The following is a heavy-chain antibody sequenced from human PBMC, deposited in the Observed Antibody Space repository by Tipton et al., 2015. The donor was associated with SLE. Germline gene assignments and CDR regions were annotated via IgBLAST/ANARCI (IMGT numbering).Heavy chain of an antibody. CDR3: ARYGFPSNYFDY. Sequence: TLSLTCNVSGGSFSTGSYSWNWIRQPAGKGLEWIGRFYSGFTTYNPSLNSRATMSVDTSKNHFSLRLSSADTAVYYCARYGFPSNYFDYWGQGTLVTVSS. CDR2: FYSGFT. J-gene: IGHJ4*02. CDR1: GGSFSTGSYS. D-gene: IGHD5-24*01. V-gene: IGHV4-61*02.